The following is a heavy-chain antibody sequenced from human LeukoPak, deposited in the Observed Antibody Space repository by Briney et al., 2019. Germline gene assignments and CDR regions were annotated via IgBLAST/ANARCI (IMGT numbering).Heavy chain of an antibody. CDR1: GGSISGGYY. D-gene: IGHD4-11*01. J-gene: IGHJ5*02. V-gene: IGHV4-38-2*02. CDR2: IYHSGST. CDR3: ARTFPKSTVWPANWFDP. Sequence: SETLSLTCTVSGGSISGGYYWGWIRQPPGKGLEWIGSIYHSGSTYYNPSLKSRVTISVDTSKNQFSLKLSSVTAADTAVYYCARTFPKSTVWPANWFDPWGQGTLVTVSS.